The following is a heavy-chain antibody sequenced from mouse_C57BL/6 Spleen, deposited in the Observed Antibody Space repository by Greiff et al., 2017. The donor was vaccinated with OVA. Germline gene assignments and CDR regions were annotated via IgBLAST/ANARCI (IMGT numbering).Heavy chain of an antibody. CDR1: GYAFSSSW. D-gene: IGHD2-5*01. J-gene: IGHJ3*01. V-gene: IGHV1-82*01. CDR3: ASPPYYSNYGGFAY. CDR2: IYPGDGDT. Sequence: VQLQQSGPELVKPGASVKISCKASGYAFSSSWMNWVKQRPGKGLEWIGRIYPGDGDTNYNGKFKGKATLTADQSSSTAYMQPSSLTSEDSAVYVSASPPYYSNYGGFAYWGHGTLVTVSA.